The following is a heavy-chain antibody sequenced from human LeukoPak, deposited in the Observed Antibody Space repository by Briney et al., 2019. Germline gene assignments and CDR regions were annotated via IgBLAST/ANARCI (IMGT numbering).Heavy chain of an antibody. CDR1: GYTFTGYY. V-gene: IGHV1-2*06. J-gene: IGHJ4*02. CDR3: ARGGVGATTNDY. D-gene: IGHD1-26*01. CDR2: INPNSGGT. Sequence: ASVKVSRKASGYTFTGYYMHWVRQAPGQGLEWMGRINPNSGGTNYAQKFQGRVTMTRDTSISTAYMELSRLRSDDTAVYYCARGGVGATTNDYWGQGTLVTVSS.